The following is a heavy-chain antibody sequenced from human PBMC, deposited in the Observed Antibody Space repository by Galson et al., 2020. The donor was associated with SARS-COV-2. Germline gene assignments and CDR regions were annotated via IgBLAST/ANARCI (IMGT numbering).Heavy chain of an antibody. CDR1: GGSISSYY. V-gene: IGHV4-59*01. D-gene: IGHD3-22*01. Sequence: ETSETLSLTCTVSGGSISSYYWSWIRQPPGKGLEWIGSIYYSGSTNYNPSLKSRFTISVDTSKNQFSLKLSSVTAADTAVYYCARGGYYDSSGYMDAFDIWGQGTMVTVSS. CDR2: IYYSGST. CDR3: ARGGYYDSSGYMDAFDI. J-gene: IGHJ3*02.